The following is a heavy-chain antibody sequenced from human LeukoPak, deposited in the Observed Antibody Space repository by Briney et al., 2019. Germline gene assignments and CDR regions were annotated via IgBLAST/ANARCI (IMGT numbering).Heavy chain of an antibody. CDR1: GGSISNSY. Sequence: SETLSLTCTVSGGSISNSYWSWIRQPPGKGLEWIGYIYYTGDSNYNPSLKSRVAISLDTPKNQLSLNLRSVTAADTAVYYCARHEFASPFDSWGQGTLVTVSS. CDR3: ARHEFASPFDS. CDR2: IYYTGDS. D-gene: IGHD2-21*01. J-gene: IGHJ4*02. V-gene: IGHV4-59*08.